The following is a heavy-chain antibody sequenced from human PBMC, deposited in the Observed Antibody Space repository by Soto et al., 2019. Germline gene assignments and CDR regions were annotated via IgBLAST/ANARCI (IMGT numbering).Heavy chain of an antibody. D-gene: IGHD2-15*01. CDR3: ARDRSPMVDYYYYYGMDV. CDR1: GGTLSSYA. J-gene: IGHJ6*02. V-gene: IGHV1-69*05. Sequence: SVKVSCKASGGTLSSYAGSWVRQAPGQGLEWMGIIIPIFGTTNYAQKFQGRVTITTDTSTSTVYMELSSLRSEDTAVYYCARDRSPMVDYYYYYGMDVWGQGTTVTVS. CDR2: IIPIFGTT.